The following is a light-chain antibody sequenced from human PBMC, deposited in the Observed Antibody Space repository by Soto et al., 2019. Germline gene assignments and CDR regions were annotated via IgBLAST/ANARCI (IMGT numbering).Light chain of an antibody. CDR2: AAS. CDR1: QSISSY. V-gene: IGKV1-39*01. CDR3: QQSYSTPRT. J-gene: IGKJ1*01. Sequence: DIQMTQSPSSLSSSLGDRVTITFLASQSISSYLNWYLQKPGKAPKLLIYAASSLQSGVPSRFSGSGSGTDFTLTISSLQPEDFATYYCQQSYSTPRTFGQGTKVDIK.